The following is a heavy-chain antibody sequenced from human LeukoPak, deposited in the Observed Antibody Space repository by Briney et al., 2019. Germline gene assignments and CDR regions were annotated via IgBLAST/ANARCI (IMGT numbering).Heavy chain of an antibody. V-gene: IGHV1-69*04. D-gene: IGHD3-9*01. CDR2: IIPILGIT. J-gene: IGHJ6*02. Sequence: ASVKVSCKASGGTFSSYAIRWVRQAPGQGLEWMGRIIPILGITNYAQKFQGRVTITADKSTSTAYMELSSLRSEDTAVYYCARTAGHYDILTGYHYYYYGMDVWGQGTTVTVSS. CDR1: GGTFSSYA. CDR3: ARTAGHYDILTGYHYYYYGMDV.